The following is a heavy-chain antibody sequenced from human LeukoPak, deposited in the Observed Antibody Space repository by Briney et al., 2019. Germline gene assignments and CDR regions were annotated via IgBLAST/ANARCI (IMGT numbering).Heavy chain of an antibody. Sequence: RSGGSLRLSCAASGFSFSRFSMNWVRQAPGKGLEWVSYIFGGSSLTYYVDSVKGRFTISRDNAKNSLYLHMNSLRAEDTAVYYCAELGITMIGGVWGKGTTVTISS. D-gene: IGHD3-10*02. V-gene: IGHV3-21*01. J-gene: IGHJ6*04. CDR3: AELGITMIGGV. CDR2: IFGGSSLT. CDR1: GFSFSRFS.